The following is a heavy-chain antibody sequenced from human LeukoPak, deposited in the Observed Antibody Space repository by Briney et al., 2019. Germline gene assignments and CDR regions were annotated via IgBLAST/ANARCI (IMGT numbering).Heavy chain of an antibody. CDR3: ARTYYDFWSGYYTGIYPGFLFHY. CDR2: INTNTGNP. J-gene: IGHJ4*02. Sequence: GASVKVSCKASGGTFSSYAFSWVRQAPGQGLEWMGWINTNTGNPTYAQGFTGRFVFSLDTSVSTAYLQISSLKAEDTAVYYCARTYYDFWSGYYTGIYPGFLFHYWGQGTLVTVSS. D-gene: IGHD3-3*01. CDR1: GGTFSSYA. V-gene: IGHV7-4-1*02.